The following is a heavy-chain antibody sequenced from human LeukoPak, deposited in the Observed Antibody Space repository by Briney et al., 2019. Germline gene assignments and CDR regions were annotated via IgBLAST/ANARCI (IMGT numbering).Heavy chain of an antibody. CDR3: ARVLYYDHELDY. CDR2: ISAYNGNT. J-gene: IGHJ4*02. CDR1: GYTFSSYG. D-gene: IGHD3-22*01. Sequence: ATVNVSCKPSGYTFSSYGISWVRQAPGQGLDWMGWISAYNGNTNYAQNLQGRVTMTRNTSISTAYMELSSLRSEDTAVYYCARVLYYDHELDYWGQGTLVTVSS. V-gene: IGHV1-18*01.